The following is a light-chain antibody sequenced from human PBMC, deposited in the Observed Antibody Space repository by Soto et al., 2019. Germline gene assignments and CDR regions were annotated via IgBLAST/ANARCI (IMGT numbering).Light chain of an antibody. Sequence: EIVLTQSPGTLSLSPGERATLSCRASQSVSGSYLAWYQQKPGQAPRLLIYGAYSRATGIPDRFSGSGSGTDFTLTISSLEAEDFAVYYCQQRSNWPPITFGQGTRLEIK. J-gene: IGKJ5*01. CDR1: QSVSGSY. CDR2: GAY. V-gene: IGKV3D-20*02. CDR3: QQRSNWPPIT.